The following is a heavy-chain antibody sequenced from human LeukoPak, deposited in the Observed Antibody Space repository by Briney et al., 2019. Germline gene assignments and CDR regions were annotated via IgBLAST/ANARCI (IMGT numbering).Heavy chain of an antibody. CDR3: ASGCSGGSCRDY. CDR2: INHSGST. Sequence: PSETLSLTCAVYGGSFSGYYWSWIRQPPGKGLEWIGEINHSGSTNYSPSLKSRVTISVDTSKNQLSLKLSSVTAADTAVYYCASGCSGGSCRDYWGQGTLVTVSS. D-gene: IGHD2-15*01. CDR1: GGSFSGYY. V-gene: IGHV4-34*01. J-gene: IGHJ4*02.